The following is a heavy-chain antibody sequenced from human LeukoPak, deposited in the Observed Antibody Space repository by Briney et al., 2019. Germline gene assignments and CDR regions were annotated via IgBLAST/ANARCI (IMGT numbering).Heavy chain of an antibody. CDR1: GFTFSSYW. Sequence: GGSLRLSCAASGFTFSSYWMSWVRQAPGKGLEWVANIKQDGSEKYYVDSVKGRFTISRDNAKNSLYLQMNSLRAEDTAVYYCAKSPRNRPDYGDYVDYWGQGTLVTVSS. D-gene: IGHD4-17*01. V-gene: IGHV3-7*03. CDR3: AKSPRNRPDYGDYVDY. J-gene: IGHJ4*02. CDR2: IKQDGSEK.